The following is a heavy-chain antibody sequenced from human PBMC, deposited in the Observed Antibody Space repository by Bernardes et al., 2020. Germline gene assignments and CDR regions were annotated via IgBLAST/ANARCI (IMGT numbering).Heavy chain of an antibody. CDR3: AKGRGYSYGYRYYFDY. J-gene: IGHJ4*02. D-gene: IGHD5-18*01. Sequence: GGSLRLSCAASGFTFRSYAMSWVRQAPGKGLEWVSAISGSGGSTYYADSVKGRFTISRDNSKNTLYLQMNSLRAEDTAVYYCAKGRGYSYGYRYYFDYWGQGTLVTVSS. V-gene: IGHV3-23*01. CDR2: ISGSGGST. CDR1: GFTFRSYA.